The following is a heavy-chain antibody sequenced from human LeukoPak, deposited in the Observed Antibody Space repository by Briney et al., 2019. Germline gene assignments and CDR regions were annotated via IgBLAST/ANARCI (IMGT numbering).Heavy chain of an antibody. Sequence: SETLSLTCTVSGGSISSYYWSWIRQPAGKGLEWIGRIYTSGSTNYNPSLKSRVTMSVDTSKNQFSLKLSSVTAADTAVYCCASHYDSSGYYSYFDYWGQGTLVTVSS. CDR3: ASHYDSSGYYSYFDY. J-gene: IGHJ4*02. CDR1: GGSISSYY. CDR2: IYTSGST. D-gene: IGHD3-22*01. V-gene: IGHV4-4*07.